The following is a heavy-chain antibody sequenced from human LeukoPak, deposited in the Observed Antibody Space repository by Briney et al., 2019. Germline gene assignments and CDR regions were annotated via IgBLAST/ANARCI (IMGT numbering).Heavy chain of an antibody. V-gene: IGHV4-34*01. Sequence: SETLSLTCAVYGGSFSGYSWSWIRQPPGKGLEWIGEINHSGGTNYNPSLKSRVTISIDTSERQFSLKLSSVTAADTAVYYCARGVRVAVAHPHVDYWGQGSRVTVSS. CDR3: ARGVRVAVAHPHVDY. J-gene: IGHJ4*02. CDR1: GGSFSGYS. CDR2: INHSGGT. D-gene: IGHD6-19*01.